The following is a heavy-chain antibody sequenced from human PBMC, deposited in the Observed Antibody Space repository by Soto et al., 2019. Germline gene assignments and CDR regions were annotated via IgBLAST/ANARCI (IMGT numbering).Heavy chain of an antibody. Sequence: GGSLRLSCAASGFTVSSNYMSWVRQAPGKGLEWVSVIYSGGSTYYADSVKGRFTISRDNSKNTLYLQMNSLRAEDTAVYYCAKDRPSGSRPYYYGMDVWGQGTTVTVSS. CDR1: GFTVSSNY. CDR2: IYSGGST. CDR3: AKDRPSGSRPYYYGMDV. J-gene: IGHJ6*02. D-gene: IGHD1-26*01. V-gene: IGHV3-66*01.